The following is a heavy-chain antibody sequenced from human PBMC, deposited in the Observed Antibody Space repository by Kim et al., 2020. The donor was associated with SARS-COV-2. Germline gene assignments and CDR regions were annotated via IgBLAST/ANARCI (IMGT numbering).Heavy chain of an antibody. CDR2: INTGSSAK. J-gene: IGHJ4*02. CDR1: GFTFSNYN. V-gene: IGHV3-48*02. D-gene: IGHD1-1*01. Sequence: GGSLRLSCGASGFTFSNYNMAWVRQAPGKGLEWVSYINTGSSAKYYADSVKGRFTISRDNAKNSLYLQMNSLRDEDTAGYYCARDPRRLTYWGQGTLVT. CDR3: ARDPRRLTY.